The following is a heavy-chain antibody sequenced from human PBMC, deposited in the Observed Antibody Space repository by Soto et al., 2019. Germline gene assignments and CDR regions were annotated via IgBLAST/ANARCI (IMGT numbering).Heavy chain of an antibody. CDR3: ASLRFLEWLPPGTMDV. D-gene: IGHD3-3*01. CDR1: GFTLRNYE. CDR2: ISSGGTTI. V-gene: IGHV3-48*03. Sequence: EVQLVESGGGLVQPGGSLRLSCAASGFTLRNYEMTWVRQAPGKGLEWLSYISSGGTTIYYADSVKGRFTISRDNAKNSLYLQMNSLRAEDTAVYYCASLRFLEWLPPGTMDVWGQGTTVTVTS. J-gene: IGHJ6*02.